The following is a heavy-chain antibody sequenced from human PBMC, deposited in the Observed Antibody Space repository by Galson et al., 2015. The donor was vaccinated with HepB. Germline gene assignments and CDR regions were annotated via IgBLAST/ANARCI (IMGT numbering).Heavy chain of an antibody. V-gene: IGHV3-7*03. CDR1: GFTFSSYW. CDR2: IKQDGSEK. J-gene: IGHJ4*02. D-gene: IGHD6-19*01. CDR3: ARDRTYSSGWYKSGPPHYFDY. Sequence: SLRLSCAASGFTFSSYWMSWVRQAPGKGLEWVANIKQDGSEKYYVDSVKGRFTISRDSAKNSLYLQTNSLRAEDTAVYYCARDRTYSSGWYKSGPPHYFDYWGQGTLVTVSS.